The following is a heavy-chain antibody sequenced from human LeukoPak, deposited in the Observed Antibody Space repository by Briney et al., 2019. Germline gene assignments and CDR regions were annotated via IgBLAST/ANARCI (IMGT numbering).Heavy chain of an antibody. Sequence: SETLSLTCTDSTGSVSSYYWSWIRQPAGKGLEWIGRLYGSGSTIYNPSLKSRVTMSLDTSKNQFSLNLSFVTAADTAVYYCARDSFGSTTFGRYEPWGQGTLVTVSS. CDR3: ARDSFGSTTFGRYEP. J-gene: IGHJ5*02. D-gene: IGHD2-2*01. CDR2: LYGSGST. V-gene: IGHV4-4*07. CDR1: TGSVSSYY.